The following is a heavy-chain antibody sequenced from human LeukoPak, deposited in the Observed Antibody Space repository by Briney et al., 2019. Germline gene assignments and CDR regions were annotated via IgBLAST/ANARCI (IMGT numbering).Heavy chain of an antibody. V-gene: IGHV3-7*05. Sequence: PGGSLRLSCVVSGFTFSSYWMNWVRQAPGKGLEWVANIHEDGSDKYYVDSVKGRFTISRDNAKNSLYLQMSSLRAEDTALYYCARTLRLGTPRAFDIWGRGTMVTVSS. D-gene: IGHD1-14*01. J-gene: IGHJ3*02. CDR3: ARTLRLGTPRAFDI. CDR1: GFTFSSYW. CDR2: IHEDGSDK.